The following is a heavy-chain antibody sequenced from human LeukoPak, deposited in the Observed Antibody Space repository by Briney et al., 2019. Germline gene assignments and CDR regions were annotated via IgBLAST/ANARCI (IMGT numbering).Heavy chain of an antibody. Sequence: GASVKVSCKASGGTFSSYAISWVRPAPGQGLEWMGGIIPIFGTANYAQKFQGRVTITADESTSTAYMELSSLRSEDTAVYYCARDKDGYPTSFDPWGQGTLVTVSS. J-gene: IGHJ5*02. CDR1: GGTFSSYA. CDR3: ARDKDGYPTSFDP. D-gene: IGHD5-24*01. CDR2: IIPIFGTA. V-gene: IGHV1-69*13.